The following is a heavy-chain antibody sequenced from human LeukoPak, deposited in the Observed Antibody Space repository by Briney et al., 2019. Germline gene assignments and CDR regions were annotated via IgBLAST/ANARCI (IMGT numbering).Heavy chain of an antibody. J-gene: IGHJ6*02. CDR1: GFTFSSYA. CDR3: TTEHYYYGMDV. V-gene: IGHV3-15*01. CDR2: IKSKTDGGTT. Sequence: GGSLRLSCAASGFTFSSYAMSWVRQAPGKGLEWVGRIKSKTDGGTTDYAAPVKGRFTISRDDSKNTLYLQMNSLKTEDTAVYYCTTEHYYYGMDVWGQGTTVTVSS.